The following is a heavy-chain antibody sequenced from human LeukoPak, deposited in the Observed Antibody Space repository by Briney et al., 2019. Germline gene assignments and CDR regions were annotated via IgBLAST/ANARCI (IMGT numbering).Heavy chain of an antibody. Sequence: GGSLRLSCAASGFTFSSYWMTWVRQAPGKGREWVAKIKQVGSKKYYVDSVKGRFTISRDNAKNSLYLQMNSLGAEDTAVYYCARRGTSSSWAHFDYWGQGTLVTVSS. CDR1: GFTFSSYW. V-gene: IGHV3-7*05. CDR3: ARRGTSSSWAHFDY. D-gene: IGHD6-13*01. CDR2: IKQVGSKK. J-gene: IGHJ4*02.